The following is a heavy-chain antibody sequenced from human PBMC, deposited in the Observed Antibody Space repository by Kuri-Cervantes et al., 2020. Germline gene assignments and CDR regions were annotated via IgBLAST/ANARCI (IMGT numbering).Heavy chain of an antibody. J-gene: IGHJ6*03. Sequence: GGSLRLSCAASGFTFSSYGMHWVRQAPGKGLEWVAVISYDGSNKYYADSVKGRFTISRDNSKNTLYLQMNSLRAEDTAVYYCARVESPFLDYYYYMDVWGKGTTVTVSS. D-gene: IGHD3-3*01. CDR2: ISYDGSNK. CDR3: ARVESPFLDYYYYMDV. CDR1: GFTFSSYG. V-gene: IGHV3-30*03.